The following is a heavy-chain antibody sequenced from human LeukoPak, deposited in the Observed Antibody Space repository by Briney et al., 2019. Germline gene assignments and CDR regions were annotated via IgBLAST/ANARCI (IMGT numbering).Heavy chain of an antibody. Sequence: ASVKVSCKASGYTFTGYYMHWVRQAPGQGLEWMGWINPNSGGTNYAQKFQGRVTMTRDTSISTAYMELSRLRSDDTAVYYCARESSGYDPVFDYWGQGTLVTVPS. V-gene: IGHV1-2*02. D-gene: IGHD5-12*01. CDR2: INPNSGGT. CDR3: ARESSGYDPVFDY. J-gene: IGHJ4*02. CDR1: GYTFTGYY.